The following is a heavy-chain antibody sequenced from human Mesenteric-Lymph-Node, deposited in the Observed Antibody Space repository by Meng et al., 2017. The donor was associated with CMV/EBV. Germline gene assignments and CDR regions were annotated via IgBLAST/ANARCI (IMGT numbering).Heavy chain of an antibody. V-gene: IGHV1-2*06. Sequence: ASVKVSCKASGYTFSNYYIHWVRQAPGQGLEWMGRINPNTGGTNYAEKFQGRVTITRNTSISTAYMELSSLRSEDTAVYYCARGGRYSSSSVAIDYWGQGTLVTVSS. CDR2: INPNTGGT. CDR1: GYTFSNYY. D-gene: IGHD6-6*01. J-gene: IGHJ4*02. CDR3: ARGGRYSSSSVAIDY.